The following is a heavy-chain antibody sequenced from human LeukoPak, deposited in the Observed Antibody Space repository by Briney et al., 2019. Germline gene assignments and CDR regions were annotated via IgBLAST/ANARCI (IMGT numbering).Heavy chain of an antibody. Sequence: GGSLRLSCAASGFTSDDYAMHWVRQAPGKGLEWVSGISWNSGSIGYADSVKGRFTISRDNAKNSLYLQMNSLRAEDTALYYCTKSKRSGYSSGCYDYWGQGTLVTVSS. CDR3: TKSKRSGYSSGCYDY. CDR2: ISWNSGSI. D-gene: IGHD6-19*01. J-gene: IGHJ4*02. CDR1: GFTSDDYA. V-gene: IGHV3-9*02.